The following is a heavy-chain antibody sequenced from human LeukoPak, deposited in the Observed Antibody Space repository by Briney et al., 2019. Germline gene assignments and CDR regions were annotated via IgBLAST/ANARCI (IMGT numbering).Heavy chain of an antibody. D-gene: IGHD2-2*01. CDR2: VYTSGTT. Sequence: SETLSLTCTVSGGSISSYYWSWIRQPAGKGLEWVGRVYTSGTTNYNPSLKSRVTMSVDTSKNQFSLKLRSVTAADTAVYYCARMYCSSTSCYSGVWGQGTLVTVSS. CDR1: GGSISSYY. J-gene: IGHJ4*02. CDR3: ARMYCSSTSCYSGV. V-gene: IGHV4-4*07.